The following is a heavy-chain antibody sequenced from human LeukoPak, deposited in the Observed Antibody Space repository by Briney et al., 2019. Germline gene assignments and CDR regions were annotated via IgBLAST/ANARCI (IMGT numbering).Heavy chain of an antibody. D-gene: IGHD3-10*01. CDR1: GFTFSSYS. V-gene: IGHV3-48*02. CDR2: ISSDSRTI. CDR3: ARYGSGTSYITNYFDY. J-gene: IGHJ4*02. Sequence: GGSLRLPCAASGFTFSSYSMNWVRQAPGKGLEWVSYISSDSRTIYYADSVEGRFTISRDNAKNSLYLQMKSLRDEDTAVYYCARYGSGTSYITNYFDYWGQGTLVTVSS.